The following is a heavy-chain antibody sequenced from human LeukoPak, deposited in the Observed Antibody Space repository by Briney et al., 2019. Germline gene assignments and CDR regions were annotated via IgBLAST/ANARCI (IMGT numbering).Heavy chain of an antibody. CDR1: GFTFGDYA. D-gene: IGHD3-22*01. J-gene: IGHJ4*02. V-gene: IGHV3-49*03. CDR2: IRSKAYGGTT. CDR3: TRDLPYYYDSSGYSGY. Sequence: PGGSLRLSCTASGFTFGDYAMSWFRQAPGKGLEWVGFIRSKAYGGTTEYAASVKGRFTISRDDSKSIAYLQMNSLKDEDTAVYYCTRDLPYYYDSSGYSGYWGQGTLVTVSS.